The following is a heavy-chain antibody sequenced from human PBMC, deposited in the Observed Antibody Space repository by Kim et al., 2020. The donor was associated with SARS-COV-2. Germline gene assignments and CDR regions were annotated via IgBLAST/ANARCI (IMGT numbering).Heavy chain of an antibody. Sequence: GGSLRLSCAASGFTFSSYAMSWVHQAPGKGLEWVSAISGSGGSTYYADSVKGRFTISRDNSKNTLYLQMNSLRAEDTAVYYCAKSGSYFPLGRGEYFQHWGQGTLVTVSS. D-gene: IGHD1-26*01. CDR2: ISGSGGST. CDR3: AKSGSYFPLGRGEYFQH. CDR1: GFTFSSYA. J-gene: IGHJ1*01. V-gene: IGHV3-23*01.